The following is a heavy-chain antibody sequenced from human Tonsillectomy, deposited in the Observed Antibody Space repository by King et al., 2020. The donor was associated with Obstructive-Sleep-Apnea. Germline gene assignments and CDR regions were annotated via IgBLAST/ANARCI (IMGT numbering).Heavy chain of an antibody. Sequence: VQLQQWGAGLLKPSETLSLTCAVYGGSFSAYFWSWIRQPPGKGLEWIGEINHSGSTNYNPSLKSRVTISVDTSKKQFSLKLSSVTAADTAVYYCARDLEDEWRGGCWYPKGGQGTLGTVSP. J-gene: IGHJ4*02. CDR1: GGSFSAYF. CDR3: ARDLEDEWRGGCWYPK. CDR2: INHSGST. D-gene: IGHD6-13*01. V-gene: IGHV4-34*01.